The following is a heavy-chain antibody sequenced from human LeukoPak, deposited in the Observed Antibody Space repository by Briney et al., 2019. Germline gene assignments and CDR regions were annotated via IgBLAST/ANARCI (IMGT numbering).Heavy chain of an antibody. D-gene: IGHD6-19*01. J-gene: IGHJ4*02. CDR1: GGSISSYY. Sequence: SETLSLTCTVSGGSISSYYWSWIRQPPGKGLEWIGYIYYSGSTNYNPSLKSRVTISVDTSKNQFSLKLSSVTAADTAVYYCAREHSSGYLDYWGQGTLVTVSS. V-gene: IGHV4-59*01. CDR2: IYYSGST. CDR3: AREHSSGYLDY.